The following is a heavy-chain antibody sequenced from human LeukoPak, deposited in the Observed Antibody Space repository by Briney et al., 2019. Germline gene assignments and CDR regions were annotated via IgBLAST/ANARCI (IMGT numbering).Heavy chain of an antibody. CDR2: IDYSGNT. J-gene: IGHJ6*02. CDR3: ARASYTSSWYPYYYGMDV. V-gene: IGHV4-59*01. CDR1: GGSISSYY. D-gene: IGHD6-13*01. Sequence: SETLSLTCTVSGGSISSYYWSWIRQPPGKALEWSANIDYSGNTIYNPALKSRVTISVDTSKSQFSLNLTSVTAADTAVYFCARASYTSSWYPYYYGMDVWGLGTTVTVSS.